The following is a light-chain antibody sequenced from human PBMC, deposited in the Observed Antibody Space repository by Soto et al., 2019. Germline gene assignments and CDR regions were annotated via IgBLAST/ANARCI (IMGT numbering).Light chain of an antibody. V-gene: IGLV1-40*01. Sequence: QSVLTQPPSISGAPGQRVTISCTGTSSNIGALYDVHWYQQLPGTAPRLVMYANSRRPSGVPDRFSGSKSGASASLAITGLQAEDEADYYCQSYDSRLTGYVFGTGTKLTVL. CDR3: QSYDSRLTGYV. CDR1: SSNIGALYD. J-gene: IGLJ1*01. CDR2: ANS.